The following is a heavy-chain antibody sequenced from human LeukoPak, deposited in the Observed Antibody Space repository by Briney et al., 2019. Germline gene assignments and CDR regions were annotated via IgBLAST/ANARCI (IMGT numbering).Heavy chain of an antibody. J-gene: IGHJ3*02. D-gene: IGHD6-6*01. V-gene: IGHV4-39*01. CDR3: ARVASSREVDAFDI. CDR2: IYYSGST. CDR1: GGSISSSSYY. Sequence: SETLSLTCTVSGGSISSSSYYWGWIRQPPGKGLEWIGSIYYSGSTYYNPSLKNRATISVDTSKNQFSLKLSSVTAADTAVYYCARVASSREVDAFDIWGQGTMVTVSS.